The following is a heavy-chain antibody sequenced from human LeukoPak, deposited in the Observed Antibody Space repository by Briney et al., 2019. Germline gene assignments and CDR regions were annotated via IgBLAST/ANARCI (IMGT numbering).Heavy chain of an antibody. D-gene: IGHD3-9*01. CDR2: ILPIFGTA. J-gene: IGHJ4*02. V-gene: IGHV1-69*06. Sequence: WMGXILPIFGTANYTQKFQGRVTITADKSTSTAHMELSSLRSEDTAVYYCARGLTLRYFDWLYYWGQGTLVTVSS. CDR3: ARGLTLRYFDWLYY.